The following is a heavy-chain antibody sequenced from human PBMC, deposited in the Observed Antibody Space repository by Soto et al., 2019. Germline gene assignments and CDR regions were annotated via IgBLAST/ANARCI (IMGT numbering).Heavy chain of an antibody. J-gene: IGHJ3*01. CDR3: ARSRGSGYYKNSFDV. D-gene: IGHD3-22*01. V-gene: IGHV1-2*02. Sequence: ASVKVSCKASGYTFTDSTLHWVRQVPGPGLEYVGWINPKSGLTNCVRKCQGRATMTTYTSISTAFMELTMLRSDDTAVYYCARSRGSGYYKNSFDVWGQGTMVTVSS. CDR2: INPKSGLT. CDR1: GYTFTDST.